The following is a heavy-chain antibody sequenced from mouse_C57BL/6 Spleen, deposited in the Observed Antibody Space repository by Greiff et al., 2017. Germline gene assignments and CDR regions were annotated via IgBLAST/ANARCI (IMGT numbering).Heavy chain of an antibody. V-gene: IGHV3-6*01. Sequence: EVKLMESGPGLVQPSQSLSLTCPVTGYSITSGYYWNWIRQFPGNKLEWMGYISYDGSNKYNPSLKNRISITRYTSKNQFFLKLNSVTTEDTATYCCARGDDYDSFDSWRQGTTLTAST. CDR3: ARGDDYDSFDS. D-gene: IGHD2-4*01. J-gene: IGHJ2*01. CDR1: GYSITSGYY. CDR2: ISYDGSN.